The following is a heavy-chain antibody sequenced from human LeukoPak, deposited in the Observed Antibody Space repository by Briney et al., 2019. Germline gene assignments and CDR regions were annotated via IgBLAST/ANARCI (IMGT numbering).Heavy chain of an antibody. Sequence: SHNLPFTCAVAGGAFSGYNWYWFRQPPEKGLEWIGEINHGESTNYNPSLKSRATLSVDTSKNQFSLKLTSVTAADTAVYYCARGRTYYYDTSGYYPSIYYGMDVWGQGTTVIVSS. CDR2: INHGEST. D-gene: IGHD3-22*01. V-gene: IGHV4-34*01. CDR1: GGAFSGYN. J-gene: IGHJ6*02. CDR3: ARGRTYYYDTSGYYPSIYYGMDV.